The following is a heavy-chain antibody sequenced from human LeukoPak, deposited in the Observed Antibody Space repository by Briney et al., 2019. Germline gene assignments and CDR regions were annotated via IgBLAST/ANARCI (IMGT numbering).Heavy chain of an antibody. CDR2: INPNSGGT. D-gene: IGHD1-26*01. CDR1: GYTFTSYY. V-gene: IGHV1-2*04. J-gene: IGHJ6*02. Sequence: ASVKVSCKASGYTFTSYYMHWVRQAPGQGLEWMGWINPNSGGTNYAQKFQGWVTMTRDTSISTAYMELSRLRSDDTAVYYCARDVIFRVIVGATGYGMDVWGQGTTVTVSS. CDR3: ARDVIFRVIVGATGYGMDV.